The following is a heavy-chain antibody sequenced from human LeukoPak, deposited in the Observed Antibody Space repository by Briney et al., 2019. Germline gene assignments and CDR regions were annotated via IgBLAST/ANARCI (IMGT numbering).Heavy chain of an antibody. CDR2: LYPGVST. V-gene: IGHV4-4*07. CDR1: GGPICSYY. CDR3: ARLKFYDSTGYSPGHYMDV. D-gene: IGHD3-22*01. J-gene: IGHJ6*03. Sequence: SETLSLTCTVSGGPICSYYWSWIRQTAGKGLEWIWRLYPGVSTNYNPSLKSRVTMSVDTSKNQFALKLSAVTAADTAVYYCARLKFYDSTGYSPGHYMDVWGKGTTVTVSS.